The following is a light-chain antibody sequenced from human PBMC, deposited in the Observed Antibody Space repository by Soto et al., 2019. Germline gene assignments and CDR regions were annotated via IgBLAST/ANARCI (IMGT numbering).Light chain of an antibody. Sequence: EVVLTQSPGTVSLSPGDRATLSCRASQSITSNYLAWYQQKPGQDPRLLIYAASSRATGIPDRFSGSGSGTDFTLSISRLEPEDVAVYYCQQYGSSVTWTFGQGTKVEIK. CDR1: QSITSNY. V-gene: IGKV3-20*01. CDR3: QQYGSSVTWT. J-gene: IGKJ1*01. CDR2: AAS.